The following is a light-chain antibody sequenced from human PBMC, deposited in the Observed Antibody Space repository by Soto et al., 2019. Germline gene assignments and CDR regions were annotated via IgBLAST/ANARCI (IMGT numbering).Light chain of an antibody. Sequence: QSALTQPASVSGSPGQSVTISCTGTVSDVGDYNYVSWYQQHPGTAPKLILYEVSNRPSGISNRFSGSKSGITASLTISGLQPEDEADYYCSSYRTGNTYVFGTGTKLT. CDR3: SSYRTGNTYV. CDR2: EVS. V-gene: IGLV2-14*01. J-gene: IGLJ1*01. CDR1: VSDVGDYNY.